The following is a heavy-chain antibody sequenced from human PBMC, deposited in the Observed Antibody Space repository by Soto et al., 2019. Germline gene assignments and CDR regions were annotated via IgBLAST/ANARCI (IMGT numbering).Heavy chain of an antibody. V-gene: IGHV3-20*04. D-gene: IGHD1-26*01. CDR1: GFTFDDYG. CDR2: INWNGGST. J-gene: IGHJ3*02. Sequence: GSLRLSCAASGFTFDDYGMSWVRQAPGKGLEWVSGINWNGGSTGYADSVKGRFTISRDNAKNSLYLQMNSLRAEDTALYYRARSVLVGATPDAFDIWGQGTMVTVSS. CDR3: ARSVLVGATPDAFDI.